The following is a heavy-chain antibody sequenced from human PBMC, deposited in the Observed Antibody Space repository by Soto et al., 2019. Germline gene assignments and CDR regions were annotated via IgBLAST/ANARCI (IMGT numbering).Heavy chain of an antibody. CDR1: GYTFTSYG. D-gene: IGHD2-2*01. J-gene: IGHJ3*02. CDR2: ISAYNGNT. Sequence: ASVKVSCKASGYTFTSYGISWVRQAPGQGLEWMGWISAYNGNTNYAQKLQGRVTMTTDTSTSTAYMELRSLRSDDTAVYYCARGEYQLLSQTYDAFDIWGQGTMVTVSS. V-gene: IGHV1-18*01. CDR3: ARGEYQLLSQTYDAFDI.